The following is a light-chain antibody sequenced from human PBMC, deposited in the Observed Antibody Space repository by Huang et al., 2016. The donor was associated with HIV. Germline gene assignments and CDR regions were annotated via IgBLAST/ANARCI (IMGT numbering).Light chain of an antibody. Sequence: DIQMIQSPSSLSASVGDRVTITCQASQDMSNYLKWYQQKPGKAPKLLIYDASNLETGVPSRFSGSGAGTDFTVTISSLHPEDSTTYYCQQYDNLYTVGQGTKLEIK. V-gene: IGKV1-33*01. CDR1: QDMSNY. CDR2: DAS. CDR3: QQYDNLYT. J-gene: IGKJ2*01.